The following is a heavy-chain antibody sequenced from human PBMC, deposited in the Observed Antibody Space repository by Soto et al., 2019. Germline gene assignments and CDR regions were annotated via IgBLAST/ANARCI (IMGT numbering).Heavy chain of an antibody. CDR3: AHPPARGYRYGHEEYYFDY. CDR2: IYWNDDK. V-gene: IGHV2-5*01. J-gene: IGHJ4*02. CDR1: GVSLSTSGVG. Sequence: SGPTLVNPTHTLTLTCTFSGVSLSTSGVGVGWIRQPPGKALEWLALIYWNDDKRYSPSLKSRLTITKDTSKNKVVLTMTNMDPVYTSTYWSAHPPARGYRYGHEEYYFDYLGQLTLV. D-gene: IGHD5-18*01.